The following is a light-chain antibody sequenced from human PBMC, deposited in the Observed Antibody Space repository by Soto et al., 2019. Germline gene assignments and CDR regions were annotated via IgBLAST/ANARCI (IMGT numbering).Light chain of an antibody. CDR3: QQRFNWQVT. J-gene: IGKJ5*01. V-gene: IGKV3D-11*02. CDR1: QSVGST. CDR2: DAS. Sequence: EIVMTQSPATLSVSPGERATLSCXASQSVGSTLAWYQQKPGQAPRLLVYDASTRDTGIPARFSGSGSGTEFTLTISSLEPEDFAVYYCQQRFNWQVTFGQGTRLEIK.